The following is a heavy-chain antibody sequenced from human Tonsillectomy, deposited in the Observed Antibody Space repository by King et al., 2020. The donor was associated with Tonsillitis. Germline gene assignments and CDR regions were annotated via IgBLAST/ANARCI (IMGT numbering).Heavy chain of an antibody. V-gene: IGHV3-30*01. CDR3: AGDPNLWLHLDYYYYYMDV. Sequence: VQLVESGGGVVQPGRSLRLSCAASGFIFSSYAMHWVRQAPGKGLEWVAVISYDGNNKYYADSVKGRFTISRDNSKNTLYLQMNSLRAGDTAVYYCAGDPNLWLHLDYYYYYMDVWGKGTTVTVSS. CDR1: GFIFSSYA. D-gene: IGHD5-24*01. CDR2: ISYDGNNK. J-gene: IGHJ6*03.